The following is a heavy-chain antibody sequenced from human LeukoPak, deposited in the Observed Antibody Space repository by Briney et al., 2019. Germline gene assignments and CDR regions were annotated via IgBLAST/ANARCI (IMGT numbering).Heavy chain of an antibody. CDR3: ARKKGSSWGSFDI. Sequence: GGSLRLSCAASGFTFTNYDMSWVRQAPGKGLEWVSGINWNGGSTGYADSVKGRFTISRDNAKNSLYLQMNSLRAEDTALYYCARKKGSSWGSFDIWGQGTMVTVSS. D-gene: IGHD6-13*01. J-gene: IGHJ3*02. CDR1: GFTFTNYD. V-gene: IGHV3-20*04. CDR2: INWNGGST.